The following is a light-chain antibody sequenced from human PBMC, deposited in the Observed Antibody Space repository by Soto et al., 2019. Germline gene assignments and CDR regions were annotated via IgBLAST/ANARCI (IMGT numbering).Light chain of an antibody. CDR2: DNN. CDR3: GTWDSSLSGGV. CDR1: SFNIGNNY. V-gene: IGLV1-51*01. J-gene: IGLJ1*01. Sequence: QSLLTQPPSVSAAPGQKVTISCSGNSFNIGNNYVSWFQHLPGTAPRLLIYDNNLRPSGIPDRFSGSKSDTSATLDITGLQTGDEGDYYCGTWDSSLSGGVFGTGTKVTVL.